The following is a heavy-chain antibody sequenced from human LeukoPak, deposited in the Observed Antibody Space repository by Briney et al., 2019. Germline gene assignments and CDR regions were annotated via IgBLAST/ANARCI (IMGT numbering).Heavy chain of an antibody. Sequence: GESLKISCKGSGYSFTSYWIGWVRQMPGKGLEWMGIIYPGDSDTRYSPSFQGQVTISADKSTSTAYMELSSLRSEDTAVYYCASPRALYCSSTSCQTANGAFDIWGQGTMVTVSS. J-gene: IGHJ3*02. V-gene: IGHV5-51*01. CDR3: ASPRALYCSSTSCQTANGAFDI. CDR2: IYPGDSDT. D-gene: IGHD2-2*01. CDR1: GYSFTSYW.